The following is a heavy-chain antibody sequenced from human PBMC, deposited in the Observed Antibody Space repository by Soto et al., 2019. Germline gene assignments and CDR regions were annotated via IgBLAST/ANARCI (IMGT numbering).Heavy chain of an antibody. V-gene: IGHV3-23*01. CDR1: GFTFSSYA. Sequence: GGSLRLSCAASGFTFSSYAMSWVRQAPGKGLEWVSAISGSGLNTYYAESVKGRFTVSRDNSKNILYLEMNSLRAEDTALYYCARDPSTGKADYWGRGTLVTVSS. CDR2: ISGSGLNT. D-gene: IGHD3-9*01. J-gene: IGHJ4*02. CDR3: ARDPSTGKADY.